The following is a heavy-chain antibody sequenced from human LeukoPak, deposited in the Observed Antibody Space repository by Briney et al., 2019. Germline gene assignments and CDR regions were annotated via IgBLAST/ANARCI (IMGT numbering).Heavy chain of an antibody. J-gene: IGHJ4*02. CDR2: IYYSGST. CDR1: GGSISSSSYY. D-gene: IGHD5-24*01. Sequence: PSETLSLTCTVSGGSISSSSYYWGWIRQPPGKGLEWIGSIYYSGSTYYNPSLKSRVTISVDTSKNQFSLKLSSVTAADTAVYYCARDSKMATAHFDYWGQGTLVTVSS. CDR3: ARDSKMATAHFDY. V-gene: IGHV4-39*07.